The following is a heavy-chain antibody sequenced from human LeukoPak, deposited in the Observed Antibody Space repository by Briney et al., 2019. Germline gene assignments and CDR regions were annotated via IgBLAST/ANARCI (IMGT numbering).Heavy chain of an antibody. CDR1: GYTFTGYY. CDR3: ARERGYCSSTSCPRGDWFDP. CDR2: INPNSGGT. Sequence: ASVKVSCKASGYTFTGYYMHWVRQAPGQGLEWMGWINPNSGGTNYAQKFQGRVTMTRDTSISTAYMELSRLRSDDTAVYYCARERGYCSSTSCPRGDWFDPWGQGTLVTVSS. D-gene: IGHD2-2*01. J-gene: IGHJ5*02. V-gene: IGHV1-2*02.